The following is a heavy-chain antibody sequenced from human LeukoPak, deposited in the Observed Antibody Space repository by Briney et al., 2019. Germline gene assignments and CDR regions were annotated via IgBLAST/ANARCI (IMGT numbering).Heavy chain of an antibody. CDR1: GGSISSYY. V-gene: IGHV4-59*01. CDR3: ARRSGSSYWYFDL. D-gene: IGHD6-13*01. CDR2: IFYSGST. Sequence: PSETLSLTRTVSGGSISSYYWSWIRQPPGEGLDWIGYIFYSGSTNYNPSLKSRVTISVDTSKNQFSLNLTSLTAADTAVYYYARRSGSSYWYFDLWGRGTLVTVSS. J-gene: IGHJ2*01.